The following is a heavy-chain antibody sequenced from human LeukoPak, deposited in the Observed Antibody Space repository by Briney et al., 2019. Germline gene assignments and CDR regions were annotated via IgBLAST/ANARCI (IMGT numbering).Heavy chain of an antibody. Sequence: VSVTVSHMSSGYTFTSYYMYWVRLAPGQGLEWMGIINPSGGSTSYAQKFQGRVTMTRDTSTSTVYMELSSLRSEDTAVYDCARDSGMCRGSVDYWGQRILVTVSS. D-gene: IGHD2-15*01. CDR2: INPSGGST. CDR3: ARDSGMCRGSVDY. V-gene: IGHV1-46*01. CDR1: GYTFTSYY. J-gene: IGHJ4*02.